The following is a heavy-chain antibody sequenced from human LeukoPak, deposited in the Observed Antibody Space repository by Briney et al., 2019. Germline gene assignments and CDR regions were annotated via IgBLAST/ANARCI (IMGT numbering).Heavy chain of an antibody. CDR2: ISGTGNTI. Sequence: GGSPRLSCVASGFTFSDFYMSWIRQAPGKGLEWVSYISGTGNTIYYPDSMKGRFTISRDNAKNSLYLHINSLRVGDTGVYYCARDLDTGGYMGANGYWGKGTLVSVSA. V-gene: IGHV3-11*01. J-gene: IGHJ4*02. D-gene: IGHD2-8*02. CDR3: ARDLDTGGYMGANGY. CDR1: GFTFSDFY.